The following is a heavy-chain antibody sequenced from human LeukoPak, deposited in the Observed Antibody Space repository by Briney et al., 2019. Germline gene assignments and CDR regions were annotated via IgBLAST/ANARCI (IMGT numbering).Heavy chain of an antibody. J-gene: IGHJ4*02. CDR2: IYYSGST. D-gene: IGHD3-10*01. Sequence: PSETLSLTCTVSGGSISSSSYYWGWIRQPPGKGLEWFGSIYYSGSTYYNPSLKSRVTISVDTSKNQFSLKLSSVTAADTAVYYCARNDYYGSGSSIDYWGQGTLVTVSS. CDR1: GGSISSSSYY. V-gene: IGHV4-39*01. CDR3: ARNDYYGSGSSIDY.